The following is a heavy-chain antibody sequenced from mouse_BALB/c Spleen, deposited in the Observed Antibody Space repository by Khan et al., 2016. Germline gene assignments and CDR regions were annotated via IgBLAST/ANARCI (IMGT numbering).Heavy chain of an antibody. CDR3: ARGYYDYDVDY. D-gene: IGHD2-4*01. V-gene: IGHV14-3*02. CDR1: GFNIKDTY. J-gene: IGHJ2*01. Sequence: VQLQQSGAELVKPGASVKLSCTASGFNIKDTYMHWVKQRPEQGLEWIGRIDPANGNTKYDPKFQGKATITADTSSNTAYLQLSSLTSEDTAVYDCARGYYDYDVDYWGQGTTLTVSS. CDR2: IDPANGNT.